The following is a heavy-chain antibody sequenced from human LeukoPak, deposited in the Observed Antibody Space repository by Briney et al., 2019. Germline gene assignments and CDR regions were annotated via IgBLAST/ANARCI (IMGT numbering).Heavy chain of an antibody. Sequence: GGPLRLSCAASGFTVSSNYMSWVRQAPGKGLEWVSVIYSGGSTYYADSVKGRFTISRDNSKNTLYLQMNSLGAEDTAVYYCARDGDGYNSYWGQGTLVTVSS. CDR3: ARDGDGYNSY. D-gene: IGHD5-24*01. CDR1: GFTVSSNY. V-gene: IGHV3-66*01. J-gene: IGHJ4*02. CDR2: IYSGGST.